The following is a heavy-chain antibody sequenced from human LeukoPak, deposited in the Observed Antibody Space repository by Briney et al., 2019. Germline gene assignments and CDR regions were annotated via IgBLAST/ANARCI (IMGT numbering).Heavy chain of an antibody. CDR2: IYPGDSDT. Sequence: GESLKISCKGSGYSFTNDWIAWVRQMPGKGLEWMGIIYPGDSDTRYSPSFQGQVTLSADKSISTASLQWSSLKASDTAMYYCARGRYCTRTSCSHFDYWGQGTLVTVSS. J-gene: IGHJ4*02. CDR3: ARGRYCTRTSCSHFDY. D-gene: IGHD2-2*01. V-gene: IGHV5-51*01. CDR1: GYSFTNDW.